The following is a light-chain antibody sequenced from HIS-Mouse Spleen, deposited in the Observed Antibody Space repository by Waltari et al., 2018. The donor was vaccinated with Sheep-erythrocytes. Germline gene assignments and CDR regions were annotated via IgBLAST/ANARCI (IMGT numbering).Light chain of an antibody. CDR2: QDS. CDR1: KLGDKY. J-gene: IGLJ3*02. CDR3: CSYAGSYTWV. V-gene: IGLV3-1*01. Sequence: SYEPTQPPSVSVSPGQTASITCSGDKLGDKYACWYQQKPGQSPVLVIYQDSKRPSGIPERVSGSNSGNTATLTISGTQAMDEADYYCCSYAGSYTWVFGGGTKLTVL.